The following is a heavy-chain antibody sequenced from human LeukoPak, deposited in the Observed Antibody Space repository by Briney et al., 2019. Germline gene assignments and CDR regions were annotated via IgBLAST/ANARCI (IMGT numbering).Heavy chain of an antibody. CDR2: IYYSGST. D-gene: IGHD1-26*01. J-gene: IGHJ3*02. V-gene: IGHV4-31*03. Sequence: SETLSLTCTVSGGSISSGGYYWSWIRQHPGTGLEWIGHIYYSGSTYYNPSLKSRVTISIDRSKNQFSLKLNFVTAADTAVYYCARDRIGGSLYDAFEIWGQGTKVTVSS. CDR1: GGSISSGGYY. CDR3: ARDRIGGSLYDAFEI.